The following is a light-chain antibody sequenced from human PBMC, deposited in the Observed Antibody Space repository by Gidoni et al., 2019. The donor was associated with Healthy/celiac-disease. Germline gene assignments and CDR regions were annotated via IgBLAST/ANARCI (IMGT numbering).Light chain of an antibody. CDR1: QSISSW. J-gene: IGKJ2*01. Sequence: DIQMTQSPSTLSASVGDRVTITCRASQSISSWLAWYQQKPGKAPKLLIYKASSLESGVPSRFSGSGSGTEFTLTISSLQPDDFATHCCQQYNSYSYTFGQGTKLEIK. CDR2: KAS. V-gene: IGKV1-5*03. CDR3: QQYNSYSYT.